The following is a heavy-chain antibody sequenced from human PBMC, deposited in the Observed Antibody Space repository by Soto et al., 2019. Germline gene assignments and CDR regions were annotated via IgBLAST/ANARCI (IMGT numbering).Heavy chain of an antibody. CDR2: IIPISGTA. V-gene: IGHV1-69*12. Sequence: QVQLVQSGAEVKKPGSSVKVSCKASGGTFSSYAISWVRQTPGQGLGWMGGIIPISGTANYAQKFQARVTITADEYTSTAYMELTSLRPADTAVYYCARVGCSGGSCQYWGQGTLVTVAS. CDR3: ARVGCSGGSCQY. CDR1: GGTFSSYA. J-gene: IGHJ4*02. D-gene: IGHD2-15*01.